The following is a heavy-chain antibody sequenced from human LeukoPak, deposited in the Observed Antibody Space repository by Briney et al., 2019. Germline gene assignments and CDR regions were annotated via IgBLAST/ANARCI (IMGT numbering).Heavy chain of an antibody. CDR1: GFTFSSHW. Sequence: PGGSLRLSCAASGFTFSSHWMHWVRQVPGKGLVWVSRIHRDGTTTNYADSVKGRFTISRDNARNTLYLQLNNLRAEDTAIYYCARARPDGSSDFDYWGQGILITVSS. J-gene: IGHJ4*02. CDR2: IHRDGTTT. CDR3: ARARPDGSSDFDY. V-gene: IGHV3-74*01.